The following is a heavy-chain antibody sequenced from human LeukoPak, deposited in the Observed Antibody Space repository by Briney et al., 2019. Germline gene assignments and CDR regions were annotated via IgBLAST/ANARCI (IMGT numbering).Heavy chain of an antibody. CDR1: GGSISSSNSY. CDR2: IYYSGSTSYYSGST. CDR3: ARVVVPGWFDP. V-gene: IGHV4-39*07. D-gene: IGHD2-15*01. J-gene: IGHJ5*02. Sequence: SETLSLTCTVSGGSISSSNSYWGWIRQPPGKGLEWIGSIYYSGSTSYYSGSTYYNPSLKSRLTISVDTSKNQFSLKLSSVTAADTAVYYCARVVVPGWFDPWGQGNLVTVSS.